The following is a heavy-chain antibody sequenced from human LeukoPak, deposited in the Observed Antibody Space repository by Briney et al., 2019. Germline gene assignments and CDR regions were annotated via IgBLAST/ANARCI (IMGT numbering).Heavy chain of an antibody. D-gene: IGHD1-26*01. CDR3: AKPRDSIVGTTTPTRLATLDI. J-gene: IGHJ3*02. CDR2: ISTGGGST. CDR1: GFTFSSNA. V-gene: IGHV3-23*01. Sequence: GGSLRLSCAASGFTFSSNAMSWVRQAPGKGLEGVSAISTGGGSTYYADSVKGRFTISRDNPNNTLYLQMNNLRAEDTAVYYCAKPRDSIVGTTTPTRLATLDIWGQGTMVTVSS.